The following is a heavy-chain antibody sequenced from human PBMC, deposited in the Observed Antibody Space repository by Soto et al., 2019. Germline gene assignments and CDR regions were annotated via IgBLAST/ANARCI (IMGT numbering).Heavy chain of an antibody. Sequence: EVQLLESGGGLVQPGGSLRLSCAASGFTFSSYGMTWVRQAPGKGLEWVSFSSATGAGTYYADSVKGLFTISRDNSKNTLYLQMTSLRADETAVYYCAKDRRAGGNYGFYSDYWGQGALVIVSS. J-gene: IGHJ4*02. CDR2: SSATGAGT. V-gene: IGHV3-23*01. CDR1: GFTFSSYG. CDR3: AKDRRAGGNYGFYSDY. D-gene: IGHD1-7*01.